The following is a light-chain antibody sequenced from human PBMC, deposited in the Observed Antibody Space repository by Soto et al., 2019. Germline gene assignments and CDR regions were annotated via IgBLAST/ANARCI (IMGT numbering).Light chain of an antibody. V-gene: IGLV2-23*02. CDR3: SSYAGISEV. CDR1: SSDVGNYNL. Sequence: QSVLTQPASVSGSPGQSTTISCTGTSSDVGNYNLVSWYQQHPGRAPKLMIYEVDSRPSGVSSRFSGSKSGNTASLTISGLQAEDEADYYCSSYAGISEVFGTGTKVTVL. CDR2: EVD. J-gene: IGLJ1*01.